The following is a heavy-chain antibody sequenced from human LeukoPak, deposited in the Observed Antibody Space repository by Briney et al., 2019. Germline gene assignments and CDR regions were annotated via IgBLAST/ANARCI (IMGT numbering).Heavy chain of an antibody. CDR2: ITSSSSFT. V-gene: IGHV3-21*01. Sequence: GGSLTVSCAASGFTFSTYTMSWVRQAPGKGLDWVSSITSSSSFTYYADSVKGRFTISRDNSKNTLYLQMNSLRAEDTAVYFCARDVCSSTSCSFGYWGQGTLVTVSS. CDR3: ARDVCSSTSCSFGY. J-gene: IGHJ4*02. D-gene: IGHD2-2*01. CDR1: GFTFSTYT.